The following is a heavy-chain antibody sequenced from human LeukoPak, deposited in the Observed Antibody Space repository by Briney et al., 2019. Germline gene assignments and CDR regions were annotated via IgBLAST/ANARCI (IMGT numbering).Heavy chain of an antibody. V-gene: IGHV4-34*01. CDR2: INHSGST. CDR3: ARNRGDYDYVWGSYRSRNYFDY. Sequence: SETLSLTCAVYGGSFSGYYWSWIRQPPGKGLEWIGEINHSGSTNYNPSLKSRVTISVDTSKNQFSLKLSSVTAADTAVFYCARNRGDYDYVWGSYRSRNYFDYWGQGTLVTVSS. J-gene: IGHJ4*02. CDR1: GGSFSGYY. D-gene: IGHD3-16*02.